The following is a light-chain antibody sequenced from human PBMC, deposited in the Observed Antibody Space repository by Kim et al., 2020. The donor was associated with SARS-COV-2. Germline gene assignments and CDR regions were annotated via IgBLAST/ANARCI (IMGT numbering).Light chain of an antibody. V-gene: IGLV2-14*01. Sequence: QSALTQPASVSGSPGQSITISCTGTSSDVGGYNYVSWYQQHPGKATKLMIYDVNKWPSGVSNRFSGSKSGNTASLTISGLQAEDEAEYYCSSYRNTNTWVFGGGTKLTVL. CDR3: SSYRNTNTWV. J-gene: IGLJ3*02. CDR1: SSDVGGYNY. CDR2: DVN.